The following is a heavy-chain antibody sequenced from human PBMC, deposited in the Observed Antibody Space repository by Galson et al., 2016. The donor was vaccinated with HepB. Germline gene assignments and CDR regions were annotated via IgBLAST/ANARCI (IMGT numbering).Heavy chain of an antibody. CDR3: AGDSDTSGLRWYFDL. CDR1: GFTFSYDA. V-gene: IGHV3-30*04. D-gene: IGHD3-22*01. CDR2: ISYDGNYK. Sequence: SLRLSCAASGFTFSYDAMHWVRQAPSKGLEWVAVISYDGNYKSYADAVKGRFTISRDNSKNTLYLQMNSLRAEDTAVYYCAGDSDTSGLRWYFDLWGRGTLVTVSS. J-gene: IGHJ2*01.